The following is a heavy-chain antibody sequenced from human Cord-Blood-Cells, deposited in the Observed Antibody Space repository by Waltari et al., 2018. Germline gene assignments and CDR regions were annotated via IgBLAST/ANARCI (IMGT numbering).Heavy chain of an antibody. D-gene: IGHD5-12*01. CDR1: GYSISSGYY. J-gene: IGHJ4*02. Sequence: QVQLQESGPGLVKPSETLSLTCTVSGYSISSGYYWGWIRQPPGKGLEWIGSIYHSGSNYYNPSLKSRVTISVDTSKNQFSLKLSSVTAADTAVYYCARGGGHSGYDYDYWGQGTLVTVSS. V-gene: IGHV4-38-2*02. CDR3: ARGGGHSGYDYDY. CDR2: IYHSGSN.